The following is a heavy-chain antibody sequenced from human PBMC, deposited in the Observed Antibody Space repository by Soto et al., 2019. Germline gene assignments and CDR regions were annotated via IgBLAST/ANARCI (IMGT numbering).Heavy chain of an antibody. V-gene: IGHV4-59*01. D-gene: IGHD1-26*01. CDR1: AGPIGTYY. CDR3: ARLNSGSFDY. CDR2: IYYSGST. J-gene: IGHJ4*02. Sequence: RSLTCAVSAGPIGTYYWSWIRQPPGKGLEWIGDIYYSGSTIYNPSLKSRVSISVDTSKKQFSLKVTSVTAADTAVYYCARLNSGSFDYWGQGTRVTVSS.